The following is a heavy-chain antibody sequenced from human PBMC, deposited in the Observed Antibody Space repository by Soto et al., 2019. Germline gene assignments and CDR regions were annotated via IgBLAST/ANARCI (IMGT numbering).Heavy chain of an antibody. CDR2: INHSGST. CDR3: ARNGSYYDFWSGYYFGGGMDV. V-gene: IGHV4-34*01. CDR1: GGSFSGYY. J-gene: IGHJ6*02. D-gene: IGHD3-3*01. Sequence: SETLSLTCAVYGGSFSGYYWSWIRQPSGKGLEWIGEINHSGSTNYNPSLKSRVTISVDTSKNQFSLKLSSVTAADTAVYYCARNGSYYDFWSGYYFGGGMDVWGQGTTVTVSS.